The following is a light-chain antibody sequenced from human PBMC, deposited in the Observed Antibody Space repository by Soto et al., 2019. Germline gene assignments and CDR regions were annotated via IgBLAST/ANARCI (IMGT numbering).Light chain of an antibody. CDR3: QQYGSWT. CDR2: GTS. V-gene: IGKV3-20*01. CDR1: QTISSNY. Sequence: EIVLTQSPGTLSVSPGERATLSCRASQTISSNYLAWYQQKPGQAPSLLIYGTSSRATGIPDRFSGSGSGTDFPLTISRLEPDDSAIYYCQQYGSWTFGQGTKVEI. J-gene: IGKJ1*01.